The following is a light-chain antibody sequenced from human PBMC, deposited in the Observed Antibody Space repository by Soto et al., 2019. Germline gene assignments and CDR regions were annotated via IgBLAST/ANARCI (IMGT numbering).Light chain of an antibody. CDR1: QSVSSGY. J-gene: IGKJ1*01. CDR3: LRYSSSQWT. CDR2: GTS. Sequence: EIVLTQSPGTLSLSPGERATLSCRASQSVSSGYLGWYQQKPGQTPRLLIYGTSSRATGIPDRFSGSGSGTDFTLTISRLEPEDFAVYFCLRYSSSQWTFGQGTKVDIK. V-gene: IGKV3-20*01.